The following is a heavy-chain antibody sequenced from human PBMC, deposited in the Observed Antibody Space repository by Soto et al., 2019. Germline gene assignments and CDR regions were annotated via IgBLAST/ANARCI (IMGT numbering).Heavy chain of an antibody. V-gene: IGHV4-31*03. J-gene: IGHJ6*02. CDR2: IYYSGST. CDR3: ARWGRGYSYGSRPLAVGATRDTAYYGMDV. Sequence: SETLSLTCTVSGGSISSGGYYWIWIRHHPGKGLEWIGYIYYSGSTYYNPSLKSRVTISVDTSKNQFSLKLSSVTAADTAVYYCARWGRGYSYGSRPLAVGATRDTAYYGMDVWGQGTTVTVSS. D-gene: IGHD5-18*01. CDR1: GGSISSGGYY.